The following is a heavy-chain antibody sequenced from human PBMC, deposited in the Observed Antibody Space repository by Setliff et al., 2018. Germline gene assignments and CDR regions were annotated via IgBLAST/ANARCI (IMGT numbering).Heavy chain of an antibody. CDR3: ASVVVVAATSTARNY. V-gene: IGHV3-21*01. J-gene: IGHJ4*02. D-gene: IGHD2-15*01. CDR1: GFTFSSYG. Sequence: GGSLRLSCAASGFTFSSYGMNWVRQAPGKGLEWVSSISSSSSYIYYADSVKGRFTISRDNAKNSLYLQMNSLRAEDTAVYYCASVVVVAATSTARNYWGQGTLVTVSS. CDR2: ISSSSSYI.